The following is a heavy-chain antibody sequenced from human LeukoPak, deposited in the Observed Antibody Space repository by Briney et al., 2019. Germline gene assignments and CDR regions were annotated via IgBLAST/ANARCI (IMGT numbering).Heavy chain of an antibody. CDR3: ARETYDSSGYVYPHYYYYMDV. Sequence: SETLSLTCTVSGGSISSSSYYWGWIRQPPGKGLEWIGSIYYSGSTYYNPSLKSRVTISVDTSKNQFSLKLSSVTAADTAVYYCARETYDSSGYVYPHYYYYMDVWGKGTTVTVSS. CDR2: IYYSGST. D-gene: IGHD3-22*01. V-gene: IGHV4-39*07. CDR1: GGSISSSSYY. J-gene: IGHJ6*03.